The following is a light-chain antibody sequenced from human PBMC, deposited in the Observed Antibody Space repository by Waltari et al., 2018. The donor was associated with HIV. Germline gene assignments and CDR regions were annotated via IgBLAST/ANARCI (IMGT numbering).Light chain of an antibody. V-gene: IGLV2-23*02. CDR1: SSDVGGYKY. Sequence: QSALTQPASVSGSPGQSITISCTGASSDVGGYKYVSWYQHHQGKAPKLMIYDVSERPSGVSNRFSGSKSGNTASLTISGLQAEDEADYYCCSYAGSSTLLFGGGTKVTVL. J-gene: IGLJ3*02. CDR2: DVS. CDR3: CSYAGSSTLL.